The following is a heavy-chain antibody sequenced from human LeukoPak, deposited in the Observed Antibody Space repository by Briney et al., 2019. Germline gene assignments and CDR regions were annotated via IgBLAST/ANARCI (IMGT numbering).Heavy chain of an antibody. V-gene: IGHV1-46*01. CDR2: INPSGGST. Sequence: ATVKVSCKASGYTFTSYYMHWVRQAPGQGLEWMGIINPSGGSTSYAQKFQGRVTMTRDTSTSTVYMELSSLRSEDTAVYYCARDEGRGGVYDYVWGSYRPQYYFDYWGQGTLVTVSS. CDR3: ARDEGRGGVYDYVWGSYRPQYYFDY. J-gene: IGHJ4*02. D-gene: IGHD3-16*02. CDR1: GYTFTSYY.